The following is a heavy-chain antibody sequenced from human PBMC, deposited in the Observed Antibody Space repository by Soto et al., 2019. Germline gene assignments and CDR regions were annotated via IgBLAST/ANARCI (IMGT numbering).Heavy chain of an antibody. CDR1: GFTFSSYD. CDR3: ARDSGDDSSGYYPNYFDY. Sequence: GGSLRISCAASGFTFSSYDKHWVRQAPGKGLEWVANIKQDGSEKYYVDSVKGRFTISRDNAKNSPYLQMNSLRAEDTAVYYCARDSGDDSSGYYPNYFDYWGQGTLVTVSS. D-gene: IGHD3-22*01. J-gene: IGHJ4*02. V-gene: IGHV3-7*01. CDR2: IKQDGSEK.